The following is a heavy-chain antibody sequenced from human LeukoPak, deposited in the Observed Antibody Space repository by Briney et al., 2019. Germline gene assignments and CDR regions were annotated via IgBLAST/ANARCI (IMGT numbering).Heavy chain of an antibody. Sequence: GGSLRLSCAAYGFTFSDYYMSWIRQAPGKGLEGISYISNSGSTIFYAVSVKGRFTISRENAKNSVYWQMNSLRGEDTAGYYCARVRQQLVRGVRGDSWGQGTLVTVSS. J-gene: IGHJ4*02. V-gene: IGHV3-11*01. CDR1: GFTFSDYY. CDR2: ISNSGSTI. CDR3: ARVRQQLVRGVRGDS. D-gene: IGHD6-13*01.